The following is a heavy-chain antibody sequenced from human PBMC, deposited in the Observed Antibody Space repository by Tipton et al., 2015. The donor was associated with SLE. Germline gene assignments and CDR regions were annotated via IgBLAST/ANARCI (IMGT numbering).Heavy chain of an antibody. CDR3: ARDDDYGGNSGFDY. J-gene: IGHJ4*02. CDR1: SGSLSNYY. Sequence: TLSLTCTVSSGSLSNYYWSWIRQPPGKGLEWIGHIYYSGSTYYNPSLKSRVTISVDTSKNQFSLKLSSVTAADTAVYYCARDDDYGGNSGFDYWGQGTLVTVSA. D-gene: IGHD4-23*01. CDR2: IYYSGST. V-gene: IGHV4-59*04.